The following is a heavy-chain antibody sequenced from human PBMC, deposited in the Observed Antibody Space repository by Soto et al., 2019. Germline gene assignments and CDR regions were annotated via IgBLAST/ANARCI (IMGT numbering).Heavy chain of an antibody. D-gene: IGHD6-13*01. V-gene: IGHV5-10-1*01. Sequence: GESLKISCKGSGYSFTSYWISWVRQMPGKGLEWMGRIDPSDSYTNYSPSFQGHVTISADKSISTAYLQWSSLKASDTAMYYCARTRSIAAAGTAYYYYYGMDVWGQGTTVTVSS. CDR1: GYSFTSYW. CDR2: IDPSDSYT. J-gene: IGHJ6*02. CDR3: ARTRSIAAAGTAYYYYYGMDV.